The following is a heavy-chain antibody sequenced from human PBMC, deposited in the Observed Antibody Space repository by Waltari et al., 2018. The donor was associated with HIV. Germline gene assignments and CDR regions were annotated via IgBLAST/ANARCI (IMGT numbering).Heavy chain of an antibody. V-gene: IGHV3-53*01. CDR2: LHSDGTT. Sequence: ELQLAESGGDMVQPGGSLRLSCVASGFTVNNNYMNWVRPATGKGMEVVAILHSDGTTSYAESVRGPFTISRDTPNNTLYLHMTTLGVEDTAVYFCAKEILELPNHYYGLDVWGQGTTVIVSS. CDR1: GFTVNNNY. CDR3: AKEILELPNHYYGLDV. J-gene: IGHJ6*02. D-gene: IGHD2-15*01.